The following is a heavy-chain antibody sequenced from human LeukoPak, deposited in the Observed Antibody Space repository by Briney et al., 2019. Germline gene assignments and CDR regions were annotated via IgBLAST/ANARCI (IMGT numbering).Heavy chain of an antibody. CDR1: GFTFSDYY. CDR3: ARDFVGSSYYYYYGMDV. D-gene: IGHD1-26*01. J-gene: IGHJ6*02. CDR2: ISSSGSTI. V-gene: IGHV3-11*01. Sequence: PGGSLRLFCAASGFTFSDYYMSWIRQAPGKGLEWVSYISSSGSTIYYADSVKGRFTISRDNAKNSLYLQMNSLRAEDTAVYYCARDFVGSSYYYYYGMDVWGQGTTVTVSS.